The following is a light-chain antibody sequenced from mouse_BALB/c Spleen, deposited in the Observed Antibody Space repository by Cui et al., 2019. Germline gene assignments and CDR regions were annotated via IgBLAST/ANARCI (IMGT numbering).Light chain of an antibody. CDR3: QQGNTIPRT. V-gene: IGKV10-96*01. J-gene: IGKJ1*01. CDR2: YTT. CDR1: QAISNY. Sequence: DIHMIQTTSSLAASVGERVTISCGASQAISNYLYWYQLKPDGTVKLMMYYTTRLHSGVPSRFSGSGSGTDYSLTISNLEQEDIATYFIQQGNTIPRTFGGGTKLEIK.